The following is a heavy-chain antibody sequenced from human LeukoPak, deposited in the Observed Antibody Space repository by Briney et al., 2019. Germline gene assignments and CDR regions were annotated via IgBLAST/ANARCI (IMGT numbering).Heavy chain of an antibody. CDR3: ARDSTLTVTETNFDY. CDR1: GFTFSIYS. V-gene: IGHV3-21*01. Sequence: PGGSLRLSCAASGFTFSIYSMNWVRQAPGKGLEWVSSISSSSSYIYYADSVKGRFTISRDNAKNSLYLQMNSLRAEDTAVYYCARDSTLTVTETNFDYWGQGTLVTVSS. D-gene: IGHD4-17*01. CDR2: ISSSSSYI. J-gene: IGHJ4*02.